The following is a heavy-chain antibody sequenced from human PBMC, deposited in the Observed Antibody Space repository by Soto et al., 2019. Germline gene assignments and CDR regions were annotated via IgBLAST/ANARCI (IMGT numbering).Heavy chain of an antibody. V-gene: IGHV1-8*01. D-gene: IGHD4-17*01. CDR2: MNPNSDNT. J-gene: IGHJ6*02. CDR1: GYTFTSYD. Sequence: ASVKVSCKASGYTFTSYDINWVRQATGQGLEWMGWMNPNSDNTGYAQKFQGRVTMTRDTSISTAYMELSSLRSDDTAVYYCARGTATVTTLYGMDVWGQGTTVTVSS. CDR3: ARGTATVTTLYGMDV.